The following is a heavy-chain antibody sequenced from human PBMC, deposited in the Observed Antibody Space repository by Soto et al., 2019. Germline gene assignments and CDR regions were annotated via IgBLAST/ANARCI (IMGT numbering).Heavy chain of an antibody. CDR2: IYASGST. J-gene: IGHJ4*02. D-gene: IGHD6-13*01. CDR1: GGSISSYF. CDR3: ARCPSGYSSSWYYFDY. Sequence: XETLSLTCTVSGGSISSYFWSWIRQPAGKGLEWIGRIYASGSTNYNPSLKSRVTMSVDTSKNQFSLKLSSVTAADTAVYYCARCPSGYSSSWYYFDYWGQGALVTVSS. V-gene: IGHV4-4*07.